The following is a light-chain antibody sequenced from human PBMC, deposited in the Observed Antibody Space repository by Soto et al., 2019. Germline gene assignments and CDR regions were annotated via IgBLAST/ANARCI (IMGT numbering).Light chain of an antibody. CDR2: EVS. Sequence: QSVLAQPASVSGSPGQSITISCTGSTSDVCAYNYVSWYKHHPGQAPQLMIYEVSNRPSGVSNRFSGSKSGNTASLTISGLQADDEGDYYCSSKTSSSSPFVFGTGTKVTVL. CDR1: TSDVCAYNY. CDR3: SSKTSSSSPFV. J-gene: IGLJ1*01. V-gene: IGLV2-14*01.